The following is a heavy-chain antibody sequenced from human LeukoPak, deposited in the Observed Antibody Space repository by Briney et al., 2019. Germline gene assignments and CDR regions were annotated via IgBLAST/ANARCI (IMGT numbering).Heavy chain of an antibody. CDR1: GGSISSYY. V-gene: IGHV4-59*01. J-gene: IGHJ4*02. D-gene: IGHD5-18*01. Sequence: PSETLSLTCTVSGGSISSYYWSWIRQPPGKGLEWIGYIYYSGSTNYNPSLKSRVTISVDTSKSQFSLKVSSVTAADTAVYYCARGIIGYSHGLYYFDYWGRGTLVTVAS. CDR2: IYYSGST. CDR3: ARGIIGYSHGLYYFDY.